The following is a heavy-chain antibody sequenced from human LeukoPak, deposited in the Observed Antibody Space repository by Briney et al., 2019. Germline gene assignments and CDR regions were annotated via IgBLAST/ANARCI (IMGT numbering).Heavy chain of an antibody. Sequence: SETLSLTCTVSGGAISRWCWSWLRQPAGKGLEWIGRFCTTGSTNYSPSLKSRVTMSVDTSKNQFSLNLISVTAADTAVYYCARMPPASLRFLEWPRDYWGQGTLVTVSS. D-gene: IGHD3-3*01. J-gene: IGHJ4*02. CDR2: FCTTGST. V-gene: IGHV4-4*07. CDR1: GGAISRWC. CDR3: ARMPPASLRFLEWPRDY.